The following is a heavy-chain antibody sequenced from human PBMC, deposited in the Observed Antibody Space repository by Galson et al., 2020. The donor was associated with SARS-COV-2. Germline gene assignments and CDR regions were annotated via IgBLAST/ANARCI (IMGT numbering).Heavy chain of an antibody. Sequence: ASETLSLTCSVSGGSIRSFYWTWIRQPPGKGLEWIGSSYSNGDTPYNTPLHSRATISPATYNNQFSLRLTSGAAADTAIYYCARLAADSIEGRRWWETTDYESYGMDVWGRGTTVTVSS. CDR2: SYSNGDT. J-gene: IGHJ6*02. V-gene: IGHV4-59*08. CDR3: ARLAADSIEGRRWWETTDYESYGMDV. CDR1: GGSIRSFY. D-gene: IGHD3-16*01.